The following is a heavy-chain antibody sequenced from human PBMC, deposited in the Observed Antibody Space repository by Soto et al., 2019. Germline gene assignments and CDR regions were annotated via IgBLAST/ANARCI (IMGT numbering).Heavy chain of an antibody. J-gene: IGHJ6*02. CDR1: GGTFSSYA. CDR3: AARTLGYYYYGMDV. Sequence: GASVKVSCKASGGTFSSYAISWVRQAPGQGLEWMGGIIPIFGTANYAQKFQGRVTITADKSTSTAYMEPSSLRSEDTAVYYCAARTLGYYYYGMDVWGQGTTVTVS. V-gene: IGHV1-69*06. D-gene: IGHD6-6*01. CDR2: IIPIFGTA.